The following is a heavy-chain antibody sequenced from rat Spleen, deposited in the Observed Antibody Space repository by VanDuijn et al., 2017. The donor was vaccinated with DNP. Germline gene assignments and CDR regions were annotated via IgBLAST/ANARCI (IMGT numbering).Heavy chain of an antibody. Sequence: QVQLKESGPGLVQPSRTLSLTCTVSGFSLTSYGVSWVRQPPGKGLEWIAAIWSGGSTDYNSALKSRLSVSRDISKSQVLLKMNSLQTEDTAMYFCARSQFMYTTDGGYFDFWGPGTMVTVSS. CDR2: IWSGGST. CDR3: ARSQFMYTTDGGYFDF. D-gene: IGHD1-6*01. V-gene: IGHV2-16*01. J-gene: IGHJ1*01. CDR1: GFSLTSYG.